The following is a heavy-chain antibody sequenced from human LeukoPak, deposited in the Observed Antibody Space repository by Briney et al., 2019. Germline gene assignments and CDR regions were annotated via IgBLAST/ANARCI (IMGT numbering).Heavy chain of an antibody. D-gene: IGHD6-13*01. J-gene: IGHJ4*02. CDR3: ARAVSRWPHERFDY. CDR1: GDSITNNNYY. CDR2: IYYSGST. Sequence: SETLSLTCTVSGDSITNNNYYWGWIRQPPGKGLEWIGNIYYSGSTYYTPSLKSRVTISVDTSKNQFSLKLSSVIAADMAVYYCARAVSRWPHERFDYWGQGTLVTVSS. V-gene: IGHV4-39*07.